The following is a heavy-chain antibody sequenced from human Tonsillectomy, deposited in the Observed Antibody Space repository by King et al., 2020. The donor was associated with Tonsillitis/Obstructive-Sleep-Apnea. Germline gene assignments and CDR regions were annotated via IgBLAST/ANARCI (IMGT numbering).Heavy chain of an antibody. Sequence: VQLVESGGGVVQPGGSLRLSCAASGFTFRIYVMHWFRQAPGKGLGRVAVISNDGSYKYYSDTLKGRLTISRDNSKNTLYLQMNSLRPEDTAVYYCAKVRDGYNTDYWGQGTLVTVSS. V-gene: IGHV3-30*18. CDR2: ISNDGSYK. D-gene: IGHD5-24*01. CDR3: AKVRDGYNTDY. CDR1: GFTFRIYV. J-gene: IGHJ4*02.